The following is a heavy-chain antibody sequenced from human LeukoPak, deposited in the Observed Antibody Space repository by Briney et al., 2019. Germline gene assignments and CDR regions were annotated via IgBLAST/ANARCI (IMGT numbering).Heavy chain of an antibody. D-gene: IGHD1-26*01. V-gene: IGHV3-48*02. CDR2: IRSSSSPV. Sequence: GGSLRLSCAASGFTFSSYSMSWVSQAPGKGLEWVSYIRSSSSPVYYADSVKGRFTISRDNAKNSLYLQMNSLRDEDTAVYYCARVAVGATRVDFDYWGQGTLVTVSS. CDR1: GFTFSSYS. J-gene: IGHJ4*02. CDR3: ARVAVGATRVDFDY.